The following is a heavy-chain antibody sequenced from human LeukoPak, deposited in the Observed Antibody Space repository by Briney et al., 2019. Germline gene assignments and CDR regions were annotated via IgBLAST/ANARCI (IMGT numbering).Heavy chain of an antibody. CDR2: IYHSGST. V-gene: IGHV4-38-2*01. CDR3: ARHEHKAMAGDT. Sequence: LRLSCAASGFTFSSYGMHWVRQAPGKGLEWIGSIYHSGSTYYNPSLKSRVTIAVETSKNQFSLRLISVTAADTAVYYCARHEHKAMAGDTWGQGTLVTVSS. CDR1: GFTFSSYG. D-gene: IGHD6-19*01. J-gene: IGHJ5*02.